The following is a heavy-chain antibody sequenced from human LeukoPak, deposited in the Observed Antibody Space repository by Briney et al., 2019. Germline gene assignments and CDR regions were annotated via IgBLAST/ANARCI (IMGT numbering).Heavy chain of an antibody. V-gene: IGHV4-4*02. Sequence: SETLSLTCAVSGGSISSSNWWSWVRQPPGKGLEWIGEIYHSGSTNYNPSLKSRVTISVDTSKNQFSLKLSSVTAADTAVYYCARGHSHRYSSSLARLDYWGQGTLVTVSS. J-gene: IGHJ4*02. D-gene: IGHD6-6*01. CDR2: IYHSGST. CDR3: ARGHSHRYSSSLARLDY. CDR1: GGSISSSNW.